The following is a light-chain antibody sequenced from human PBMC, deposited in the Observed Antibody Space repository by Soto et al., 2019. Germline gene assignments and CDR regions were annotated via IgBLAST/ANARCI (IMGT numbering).Light chain of an antibody. CDR2: GAS. Sequence: DIQMTQSPSSLSASVGDRVTITCRARQSISDYLNWYQQTPGEPPKLLIYGASTLQSGVPSRFSGSGSGTDFTLTISSLQPEDSVLYYCQQSYNTHLTFGGGTKVEIK. CDR1: QSISDY. V-gene: IGKV1-39*01. CDR3: QQSYNTHLT. J-gene: IGKJ4*01.